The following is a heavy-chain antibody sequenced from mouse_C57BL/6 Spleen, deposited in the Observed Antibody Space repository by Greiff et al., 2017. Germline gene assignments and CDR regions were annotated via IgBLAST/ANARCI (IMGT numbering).Heavy chain of an antibody. V-gene: IGHV1-42*01. J-gene: IGHJ4*01. CDR2: INPSTGGT. D-gene: IGHD1-1*01. CDR3: ASGSSPDYAMGY. CDR1: GYSFTGYY. Sequence: EVKVVESGPELVKPGASVKISCKASGYSFTGYYMNWVKQSPEKSLEWIGEINPSTGGTTYNQKFKAKATLTVAKSSSTAYLQLKSLTSEDSAVYYCASGSSPDYAMGYWGQGTSVTVAS.